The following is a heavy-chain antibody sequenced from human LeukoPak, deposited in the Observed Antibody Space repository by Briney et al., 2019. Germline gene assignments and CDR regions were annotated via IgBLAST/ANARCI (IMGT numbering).Heavy chain of an antibody. CDR1: GFTVSSNY. D-gene: IGHD6-13*01. J-gene: IGHJ4*02. V-gene: IGHV3-53*01. Sequence: PGGSLRLSWAASGFTVSSNYMSWVRQAPGKGLEWVSVIYSGGSTYYADSVKGRFTISRDNSKNTLYLQMNSLRAEDTAVYYCARDLYSSSSTWGQGTLVTVSS. CDR2: IYSGGST. CDR3: ARDLYSSSST.